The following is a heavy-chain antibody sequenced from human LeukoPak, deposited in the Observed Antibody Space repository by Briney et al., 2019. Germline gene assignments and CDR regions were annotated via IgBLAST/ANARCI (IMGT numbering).Heavy chain of an antibody. J-gene: IGHJ6*03. CDR1: GGSFSGYY. Sequence: SETLSLTCAVYGGSFSGYYWSWIRQPPGKGLEWIGEINHSGSTNYNPSLESRVTISVDTSKNQFSLKLSSVTAADTAVYYCARGIPSSSWKYYYYYYMDVWGKGTTVTVSS. CDR2: INHSGST. V-gene: IGHV4-34*01. CDR3: ARGIPSSSWKYYYYYYMDV. D-gene: IGHD6-6*01.